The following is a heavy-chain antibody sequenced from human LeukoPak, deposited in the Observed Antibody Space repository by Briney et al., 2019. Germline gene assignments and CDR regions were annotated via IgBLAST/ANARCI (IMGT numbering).Heavy chain of an antibody. J-gene: IGHJ4*02. Sequence: SETLSLTCTVSSGSISSGSYYWSWFRQPAGKGLEWIVRMYTSGYTKYNPSLKSRVTIAVDTSKNPFSLKLSSVTGADTAVYYCASELVDIVVVVGAMTQPYYFDYWGQGTLVTVSS. V-gene: IGHV4-61*02. CDR1: SGSISSGSYY. CDR2: MYTSGYT. CDR3: ASELVDIVVVVGAMTQPYYFDY. D-gene: IGHD2-15*01.